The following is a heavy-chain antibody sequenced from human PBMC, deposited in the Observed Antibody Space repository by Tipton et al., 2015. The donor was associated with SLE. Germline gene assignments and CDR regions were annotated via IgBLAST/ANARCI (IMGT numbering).Heavy chain of an antibody. CDR2: IYYSGST. CDR3: ARDAKCPITSAEYFDL. V-gene: IGHV4-31*03. Sequence: TLSLTCTVSGGSISSGGYYWSWIRQHPGKGLEWIGYIYYSGSTYYNPSLKSRVTISVDTSKNQFFLRLRSVTAADTAVYYCARDAKCPITSAEYFDLWGRGTQVTVSS. D-gene: IGHD5-12*01. CDR1: GGSISSGGYY. J-gene: IGHJ2*01.